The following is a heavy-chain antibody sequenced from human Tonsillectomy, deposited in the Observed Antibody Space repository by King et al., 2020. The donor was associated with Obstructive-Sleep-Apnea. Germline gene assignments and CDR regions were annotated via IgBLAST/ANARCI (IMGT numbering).Heavy chain of an antibody. Sequence: VQLVESGGGVVQPGRSLRLSCAASGFTFSNYGIHWVRQAPGKGLEWVAVVSYDGSNKYYADSVKGRFTISRDNSKNTLYLQMNSLRAEDTAVYYCAKDQQPWLVYLYGMDVWGQGTTVTVSS. D-gene: IGHD6-19*01. CDR2: VSYDGSNK. CDR3: AKDQQPWLVYLYGMDV. V-gene: IGHV3-30*18. J-gene: IGHJ6*02. CDR1: GFTFSNYG.